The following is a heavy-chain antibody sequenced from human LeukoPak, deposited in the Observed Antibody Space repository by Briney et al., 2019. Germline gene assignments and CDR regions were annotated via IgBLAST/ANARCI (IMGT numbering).Heavy chain of an antibody. V-gene: IGHV4-59*01. CDR1: GGSISSYC. J-gene: IGHJ5*02. D-gene: IGHD3-16*02. Sequence: SETLSLTCTVSGGSISSYCWSWIRQPPGKGLEWIGYIYYSGSTNYNPSLKSRVTISVDTSKNQFSLKLSSVTAADTAVYYCARVDYVWGSYRYPNWFDPWGQGTLVTVSS. CDR3: ARVDYVWGSYRYPNWFDP. CDR2: IYYSGST.